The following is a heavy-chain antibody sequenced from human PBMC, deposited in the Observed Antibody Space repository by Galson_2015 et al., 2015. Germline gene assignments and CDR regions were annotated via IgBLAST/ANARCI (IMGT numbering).Heavy chain of an antibody. CDR3: ARPLRSGWYRDPFDY. Sequence: QSGAEVKKPGESLKISCKGSGYSFTSYWIGWVRQMPGKGLEWMGIIYPGDSDTRYSPSFQGQVTISADKSISTAYLQWSSLKASDTAVYYCARPLRSGWYRDPFDYWGQGTLVTVSS. D-gene: IGHD6-19*01. CDR1: GYSFTSYW. CDR2: IYPGDSDT. J-gene: IGHJ4*02. V-gene: IGHV5-51*01.